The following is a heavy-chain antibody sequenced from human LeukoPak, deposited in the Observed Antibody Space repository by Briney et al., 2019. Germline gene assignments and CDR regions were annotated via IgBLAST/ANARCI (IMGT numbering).Heavy chain of an antibody. Sequence: GGSLRLSCAASGFTFDDYAMHWVRQAPGKGLEWVSLISWDGGSTYYADSVKGRFTISRDNSKNSLYLQMNSLRAEDTALYYCAKGGVVAASDAFDIWGQGTMVTVSS. CDR1: GFTFDDYA. J-gene: IGHJ3*02. CDR2: ISWDGGST. CDR3: AKGGVVAASDAFDI. V-gene: IGHV3-43D*03. D-gene: IGHD2-15*01.